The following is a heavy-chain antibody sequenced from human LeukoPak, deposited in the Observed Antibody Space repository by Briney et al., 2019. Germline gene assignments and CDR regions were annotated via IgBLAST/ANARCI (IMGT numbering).Heavy chain of an antibody. V-gene: IGHV3-21*01. D-gene: IGHD3-10*01. Sequence: GGSLRLSCAASGFTFSSYSMNWVRQAPGKGLEWVSSNSSSSSYIYYADSVKGRFTISRDNAKNSLYLQMNSLRAEDTAVYYCARDLRGSGSSDYWGQGTLVTVSS. CDR3: ARDLRGSGSSDY. CDR2: NSSSSSYI. J-gene: IGHJ4*02. CDR1: GFTFSSYS.